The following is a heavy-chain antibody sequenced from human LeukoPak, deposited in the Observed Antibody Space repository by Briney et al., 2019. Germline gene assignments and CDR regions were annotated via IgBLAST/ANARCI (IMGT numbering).Heavy chain of an antibody. CDR2: IYYSGTA. CDR1: GGSISSGDFY. D-gene: IGHD2-8*01. CDR3: ARFSNAHGVKFDY. Sequence: SETLSLTCTVSGGSISSGDFYWSWVRQHPEKGLEWIGYIYYSGTAYYNPSLKSRVTMSVDTSKNQFSLKLDSVTAADTVVYYCARFSNAHGVKFDYWGQGTLVTVSS. J-gene: IGHJ4*02. V-gene: IGHV4-31*03.